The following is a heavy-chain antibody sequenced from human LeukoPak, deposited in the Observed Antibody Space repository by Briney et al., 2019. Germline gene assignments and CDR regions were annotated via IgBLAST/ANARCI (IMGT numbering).Heavy chain of an antibody. CDR3: AKEGDRLTSPPHYFDS. CDR1: GDTFSSYG. D-gene: IGHD3-10*01. Sequence: SVKVSCKASGDTFSSYGISWVRQAPGQGLEWMGRVIPLLGIANYAQKFQGRVTITADESTSTAYMDLSSLRSEDTAMYYCAKEGDRLTSPPHYFDSWGQGTLVTVSS. V-gene: IGHV1-69*04. J-gene: IGHJ4*02. CDR2: VIPLLGIA.